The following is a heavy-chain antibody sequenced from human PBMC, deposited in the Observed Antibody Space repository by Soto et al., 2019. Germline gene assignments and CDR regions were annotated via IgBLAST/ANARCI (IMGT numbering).Heavy chain of an antibody. CDR3: AHPRGYGVFDAVDI. V-gene: IGHV3-23*01. Sequence: WVRQAPGKGLEWVSAISRSSESAYYAESVRGRFTISRDNSINALYLHMTSLRPEDTAVYYCAHPRGYGVFDAVDIWGQGTMVTVSS. J-gene: IGHJ3*02. CDR2: ISRSSESA. D-gene: IGHD4-17*01.